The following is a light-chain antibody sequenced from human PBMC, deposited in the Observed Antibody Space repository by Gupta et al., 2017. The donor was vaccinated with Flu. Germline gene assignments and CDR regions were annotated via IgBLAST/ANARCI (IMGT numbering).Light chain of an antibody. V-gene: IGKV1-5*03. CDR3: QQYNSYSWT. CDR1: QSISSW. CDR2: KAS. Sequence: PSTLSASVGDRVTITCRASQSISSWLAWFLQKPGKAPKPLIYKASNLEDGVPSRFSGRGSGTXFTLTIXSLQPDDFATYYCQQYNSYSWTFGXGTRVEI. J-gene: IGKJ1*01.